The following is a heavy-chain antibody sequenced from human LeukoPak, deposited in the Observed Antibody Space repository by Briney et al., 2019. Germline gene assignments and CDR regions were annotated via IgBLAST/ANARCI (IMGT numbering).Heavy chain of an antibody. J-gene: IGHJ4*02. D-gene: IGHD4-17*01. Sequence: SETLSLTCAVYGGSFSGYYWSWIRQPPGKGLEWMGEINHSGSTNSTPSIKSRVTISAATSKNQFSLKLSSVTAAATAVYYCARGDGDHRNFDYWGQGTLVTVSS. CDR3: ARGDGDHRNFDY. V-gene: IGHV4-34*01. CDR2: INHSGST. CDR1: GGSFSGYY.